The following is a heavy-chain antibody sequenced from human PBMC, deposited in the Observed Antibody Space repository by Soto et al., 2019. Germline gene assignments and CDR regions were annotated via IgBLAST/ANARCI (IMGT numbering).Heavy chain of an antibody. Sequence: PSQTLSLTCAISGDSVSANNAAWKWIRQSPSRGLEWLGRTYYRSKWNYDYAESVKSRLTVTPDTSNNQFSLQLNSVTPEDAAVYYCVRQPLANLALYGMDVWGQGTTVTVSS. CDR3: VRQPLANLALYGMDV. CDR2: TYYRSKWNY. CDR1: GDSVSANNAA. V-gene: IGHV6-1*01. J-gene: IGHJ6*02. D-gene: IGHD6-6*01.